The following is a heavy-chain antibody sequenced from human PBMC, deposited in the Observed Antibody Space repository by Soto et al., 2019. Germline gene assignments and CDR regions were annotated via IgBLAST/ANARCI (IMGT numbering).Heavy chain of an antibody. Sequence: QVQLQQWGAGLLKPSETLSLTCVVYGGSFSGYYWSWIRHPPGKGLEWIGEINHSGSTNYNPSLKSRVTISVDTSKNQFSLKLSSVTAADTAVYYCARGFRFCSGGSCYSGWFDPWGQGTLVTVSS. V-gene: IGHV4-34*01. CDR3: ARGFRFCSGGSCYSGWFDP. D-gene: IGHD2-15*01. CDR1: GGSFSGYY. CDR2: INHSGST. J-gene: IGHJ5*02.